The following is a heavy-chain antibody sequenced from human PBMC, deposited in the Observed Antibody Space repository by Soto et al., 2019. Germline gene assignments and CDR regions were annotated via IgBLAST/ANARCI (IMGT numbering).Heavy chain of an antibody. D-gene: IGHD3-22*01. J-gene: IGHJ3*02. CDR1: GFTFSSYG. V-gene: IGHV3-33*01. CDR2: IWYDGSNK. CDR3: ARDSSDDSSGYYYGAGAFDI. Sequence: VQLVESGGGLVQWGGSLRLSCAASGFTFSSYGMHWVRQAPGKGLEWVAVIWYDGSNKYYADSVKGRFTISRDNSKNTLYLQMNSLRAEDTAVYYCARDSSDDSSGYYYGAGAFDIWGQGTMVTVSS.